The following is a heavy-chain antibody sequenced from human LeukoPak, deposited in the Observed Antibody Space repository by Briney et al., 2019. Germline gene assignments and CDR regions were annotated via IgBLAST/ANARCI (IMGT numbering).Heavy chain of an antibody. D-gene: IGHD6-13*01. CDR2: IKSKTDGGTT. V-gene: IGHV3-15*01. CDR3: TAQTMYSRAIP. Sequence: PGGSLRLSCVTSGFTFSDAWMSWVRQAPGKGLEWVGRIKSKTDGGTTDYAAPVKGRFSISRDDSKNMLYLQMKSLKTEDTAVHYCTAQTMYSRAIPWGQGTLVTVSS. CDR1: GFTFSDAW. J-gene: IGHJ5*02.